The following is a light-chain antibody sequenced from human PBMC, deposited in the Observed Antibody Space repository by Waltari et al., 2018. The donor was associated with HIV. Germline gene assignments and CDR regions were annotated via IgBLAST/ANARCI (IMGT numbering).Light chain of an antibody. J-gene: IGLJ3*02. CDR2: TDN. CDR3: ATWDDSLNGLNWV. Sequence: QSVLTQPPSASGTPGQRVTISCSGSSSNIGSNIVNWYQQLPGRAPKLLIYTDNQRASGVPDRCSGEKYGTEESLAISGLQSEDEADYYCATWDDSLNGLNWVFGGGTKLTVL. V-gene: IGLV1-44*01. CDR1: SSNIGSNI.